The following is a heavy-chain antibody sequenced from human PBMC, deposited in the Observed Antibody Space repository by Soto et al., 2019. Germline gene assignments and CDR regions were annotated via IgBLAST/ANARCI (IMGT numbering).Heavy chain of an antibody. V-gene: IGHV1-8*01. D-gene: IGHD1-1*01. J-gene: IGHJ6*03. CDR2: MNPNSGNT. CDR3: ARGTTTGTTGYYYYMDV. Sequence: ASVKVSCKASGYTFTSYDINWVRQATGQGLDCMGWMNPNSGNTGYAQKFQGRVTMTRNTSISTAYMELSSLRSEDTAVYYCARGTTTGTTGYYYYMDVWGKGTTVTVSS. CDR1: GYTFTSYD.